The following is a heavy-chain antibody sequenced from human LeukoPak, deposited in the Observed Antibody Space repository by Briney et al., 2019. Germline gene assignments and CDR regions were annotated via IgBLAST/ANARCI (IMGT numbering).Heavy chain of an antibody. J-gene: IGHJ4*02. CDR3: ARFSAGYSSSWNHGED. Sequence: ASVKVSCKASGYTFTSYGISWVRQAPGQGLEWMGWISAYNGNTNYAQKLQGRVTMTTDTSTSTAYMELRSLRSDDTAVYYCARFSAGYSSSWNHGEDWGQGTLVTVSS. CDR1: GYTFTSYG. CDR2: ISAYNGNT. V-gene: IGHV1-18*01. D-gene: IGHD6-13*01.